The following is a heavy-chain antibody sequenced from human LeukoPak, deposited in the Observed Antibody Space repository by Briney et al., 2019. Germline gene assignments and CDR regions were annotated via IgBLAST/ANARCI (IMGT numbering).Heavy chain of an antibody. J-gene: IGHJ4*02. CDR2: IYYTGST. D-gene: IGHD5-12*01. CDR1: GGSISSSSYY. CDR3: ARGGWSDYELGH. Sequence: PSETLSLTCTVSGGSISSSSYYWGWIRQPPGKGLEWIGSIYYTGSTYYNPSLKSRVIISVDTSKNQFSLKLNSVTAADTAVYYCARGGWSDYELGHWGQGTLVAVSS. V-gene: IGHV4-39*07.